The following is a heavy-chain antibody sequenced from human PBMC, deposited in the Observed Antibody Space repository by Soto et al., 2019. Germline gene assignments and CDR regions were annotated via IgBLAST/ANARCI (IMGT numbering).Heavy chain of an antibody. CDR3: AKDRGERYYFDY. D-gene: IGHD3-10*01. J-gene: IGHJ4*02. CDR1: GFTFSSYG. V-gene: IGHV3-30*18. CDR2: ISYDGSNK. Sequence: GGSLRLSCAASGFTFSSYGMHWVRQAPGKGLEWVAVISYDGSNKYYADSVKGRFTISRDNSKNTLYLQMNSLRAEDTAVYYCAKDRGERYYFDYWGQGTLVTVS.